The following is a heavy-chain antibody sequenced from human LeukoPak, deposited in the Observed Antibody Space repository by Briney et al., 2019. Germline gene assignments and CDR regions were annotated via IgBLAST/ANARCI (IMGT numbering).Heavy chain of an antibody. Sequence: SETLSLTCAVYGGSFSGYYWSWIRQPPGKGLEWIGEINHSGSTNYNPSLKSRVTISVDTSKNQFSLKLSSVTATDTAAYYCARWITYYDFWSGYNWFDPWGQGTLVTVSS. CDR1: GGSFSGYY. V-gene: IGHV4-34*01. CDR3: ARWITYYDFWSGYNWFDP. CDR2: INHSGST. J-gene: IGHJ5*02. D-gene: IGHD3-3*01.